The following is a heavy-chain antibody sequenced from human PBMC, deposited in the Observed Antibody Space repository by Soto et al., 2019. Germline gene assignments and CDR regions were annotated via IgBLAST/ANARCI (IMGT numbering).Heavy chain of an antibody. J-gene: IGHJ6*02. CDR3: ARGGSTHYYYGLDV. Sequence: SETLSLTRTVSGGSISGFFWTWVRQPPGMPLEGLGHVAASGSTAYNPSLRSRLSLSLDVSKNRFSLELTSVTAADTATYFCARGGSTHYYYGLDVWGQGTTVTASS. CDR2: VAASGST. CDR1: GGSISGFF. V-gene: IGHV4-4*07.